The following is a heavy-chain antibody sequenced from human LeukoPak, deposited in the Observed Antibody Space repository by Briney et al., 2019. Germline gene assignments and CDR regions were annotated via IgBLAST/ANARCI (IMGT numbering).Heavy chain of an antibody. D-gene: IGHD3-22*01. CDR3: ARGGVTYYYDSSGYPPGRQEGHFDY. Sequence: ASVTVSCKASGYTFTNYYMHWVRQAPGQGREGMGIINPSGGSTSYAQKFQGRVTMTRDTSTSTVYMELSSLRSDDTAVYYCARGGVTYYYDSSGYPPGRQEGHFDYWGQGTLVTVSS. CDR1: GYTFTNYY. V-gene: IGHV1-46*01. J-gene: IGHJ4*02. CDR2: INPSGGST.